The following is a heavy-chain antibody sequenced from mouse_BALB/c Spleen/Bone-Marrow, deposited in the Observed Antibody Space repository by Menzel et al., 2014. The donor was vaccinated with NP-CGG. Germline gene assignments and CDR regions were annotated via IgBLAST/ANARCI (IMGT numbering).Heavy chain of an antibody. CDR3: ASDDAMDY. V-gene: IGHV7-3*02. J-gene: IGHJ4*01. Sequence: EVNVVESGGGLVQPGGSLRLSCATSGFTFTDYYMSWVRQPPGKALEWLGFIRNKANGYTTEYSASVKGRFTISRDNSQSILYLQMNTLRAEDSATYYCASDDAMDYWGQGTSVTVSS. CDR2: IRNKANGYTT. CDR1: GFTFTDYY.